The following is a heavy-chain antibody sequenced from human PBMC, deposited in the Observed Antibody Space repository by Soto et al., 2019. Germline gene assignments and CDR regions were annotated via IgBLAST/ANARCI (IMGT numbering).Heavy chain of an antibody. CDR3: AKVHGSGNYHNFPDY. CDR2: ISGSGGTT. J-gene: IGHJ4*02. Sequence: LRLSCAASGFTFSSYAISWVRQAPGKGLEWVSLISGSGGTTYYADSVKGRFTISRDNSKNTLYLQMNSLRAEDTAVYYCAKVHGSGNYHNFPDYWGQGTLVTVSS. V-gene: IGHV3-23*01. D-gene: IGHD3-10*01. CDR1: GFTFSSYA.